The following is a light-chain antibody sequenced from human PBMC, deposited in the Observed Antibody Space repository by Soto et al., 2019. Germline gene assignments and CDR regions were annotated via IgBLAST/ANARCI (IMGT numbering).Light chain of an antibody. CDR1: QSVLYSSNNKNY. CDR2: WAS. V-gene: IGKV4-1*01. CDR3: QQFHSYPLT. J-gene: IGKJ4*01. Sequence: DIVMTQSPESLAVSLGERATINCKSSQSVLYSSNNKNYLAWYQHKPGQPPKLLLYWASMRESGVPDRISGSGSRTDFTLTINSLQAEDVAVYYCQQFHSYPLTFGGGTKVEIK.